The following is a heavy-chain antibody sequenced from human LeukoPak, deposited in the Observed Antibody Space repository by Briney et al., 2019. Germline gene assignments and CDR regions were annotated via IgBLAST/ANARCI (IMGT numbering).Heavy chain of an antibody. J-gene: IGHJ4*02. CDR2: INPNSGGT. CDR1: GYTFTVYY. D-gene: IGHD6-19*01. V-gene: IGHV1-2*02. CDR3: ARDPQGAVAGTFLDY. Sequence: ASVRVSCKASGYTFTVYYMHWVRQAPGQGLEWMGWINPNSGGTNYAQKFQGRVTMTRDTSISTAYMELSRLRSDDTAVYYCARDPQGAVAGTFLDYWGQGTLVTVSS.